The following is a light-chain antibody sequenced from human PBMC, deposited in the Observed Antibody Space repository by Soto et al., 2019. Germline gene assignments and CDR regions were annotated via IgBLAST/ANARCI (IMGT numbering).Light chain of an antibody. CDR3: SSYAGSNNYV. CDR1: SSDVGGYNY. J-gene: IGLJ1*01. V-gene: IGLV2-8*01. Sequence: QSVLTQPPSASGSPGQSVTTSCTGTSSDVGGYNYVSWYQQHPGKAPKLMIYEVSKRPSGVPDRFSGSKSGNTASLTVSGLQAEDEADYYCSSYAGSNNYVFGTGTKVTAL. CDR2: EVS.